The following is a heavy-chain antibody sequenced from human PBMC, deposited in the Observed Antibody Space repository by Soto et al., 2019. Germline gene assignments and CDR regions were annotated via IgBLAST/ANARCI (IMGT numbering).Heavy chain of an antibody. J-gene: IGHJ1*01. D-gene: IGHD6-13*01. V-gene: IGHV3-53*01. CDR1: GFTVSSNY. CDR2: IYSGGST. Sequence: GGSLRLSCAASGFTVSSNYMSWVRQAPGKGLEWVSVIYSGGSTYYADSVKGRFTISRDNSKNTLYLQMISLRAEDTVVYNCARDMGSRLYYLQHWGQGTLATVSS. CDR3: ARDMGSRLYYLQH.